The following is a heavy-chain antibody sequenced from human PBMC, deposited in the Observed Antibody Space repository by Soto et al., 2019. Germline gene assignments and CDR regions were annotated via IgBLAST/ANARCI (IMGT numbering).Heavy chain of an antibody. CDR2: IYYSGNT. CDR1: GGSISSYY. J-gene: IGHJ6*03. Sequence: QVQLQESGPGLVKPSETLSLTCTVSGGSISSYYWGWIRQPPGQGLEWIGYIYYSGNTFYNPSLKCRVTITVDASKTLFTPNLRSVTAADTAIYYCARVRVVAEGDYYYMDVWGKGTTVTVSS. D-gene: IGHD2-21*01. V-gene: IGHV4-59*01. CDR3: ARVRVVAEGDYYYMDV.